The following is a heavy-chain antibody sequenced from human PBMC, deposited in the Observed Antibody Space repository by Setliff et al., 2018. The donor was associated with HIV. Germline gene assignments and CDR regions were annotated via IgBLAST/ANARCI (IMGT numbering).Heavy chain of an antibody. D-gene: IGHD1-26*01. CDR2: MSHSGGA. J-gene: IGHJ4*02. V-gene: IGHV4-34*01. CDR1: GGSLSGHY. Sequence: SETLSLTCAVYGGSLSGHYWSWVRQVPGKGLEWIGEMSHSGGANYNPSLKSRVSISVDTSKRQFSLKMTSVTAADTAIYYCATSNSWSCRLNYWGQGTVVTVSS. CDR3: ATSNSWSCRLNY.